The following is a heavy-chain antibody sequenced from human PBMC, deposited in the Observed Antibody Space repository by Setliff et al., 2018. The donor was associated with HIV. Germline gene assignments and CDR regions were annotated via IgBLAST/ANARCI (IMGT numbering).Heavy chain of an antibody. Sequence: SETLSLTCAVYGGSFSGYYWSWIRQPPGKGLEWIGEINHSGSTNYNPSLKSRVTISVDTSKNQFSLKLSSVTAADTAVYYCARDPRLTALDLWGPGTMVTVSS. V-gene: IGHV4-34*01. J-gene: IGHJ3*01. CDR1: GGSFSGYY. CDR3: ARDPRLTALDL. CDR2: INHSGST.